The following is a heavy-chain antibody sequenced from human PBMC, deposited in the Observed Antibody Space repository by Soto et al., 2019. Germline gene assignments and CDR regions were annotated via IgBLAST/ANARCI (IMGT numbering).Heavy chain of an antibody. Sequence: PSETLSLTCTVSGGSISSSSYYWGWIRQPPGKGLEWIGSIYYSGSTYYNPSLKSRVTISVDTSKNQFSLKLSSVTAADTAVYYCARHASGSYYGFARYYYYGMDVWGKGPTVTVSS. V-gene: IGHV4-39*01. CDR1: GGSISSSSYY. CDR3: ARHASGSYYGFARYYYYGMDV. J-gene: IGHJ6*04. D-gene: IGHD1-26*01. CDR2: IYYSGST.